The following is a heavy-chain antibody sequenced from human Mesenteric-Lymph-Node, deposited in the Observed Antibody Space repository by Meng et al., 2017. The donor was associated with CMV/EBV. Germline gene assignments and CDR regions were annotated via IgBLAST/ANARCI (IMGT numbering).Heavy chain of an antibody. D-gene: IGHD4-17*01. CDR1: GGASSSCGYY. Sequence: CSGSGGASSSCGYYWSWIRQHPGKGLEWIGYIYHSGSAYRNPSLKNRVTISVDTSKNQFSLKLSSVTAADTAVYYCARTTGKDYFDYWGQGTLVTVSS. V-gene: IGHV4-31*03. J-gene: IGHJ4*02. CDR3: ARTTGKDYFDY. CDR2: IYHSGSA.